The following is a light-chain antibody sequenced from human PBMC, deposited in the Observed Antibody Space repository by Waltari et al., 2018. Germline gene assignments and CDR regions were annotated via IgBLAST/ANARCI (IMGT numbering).Light chain of an antibody. J-gene: IGKJ4*01. CDR1: HSITNY. CDR2: DAS. V-gene: IGKV3-11*01. CDR3: QQRSNWPLLT. Sequence: EIVLTQSPATLSLSPGERATLSCRASHSITNYLAWYQQKRGQAPRLLISDASNRATGIPARFSGSGSGTDFTLTISGLEPEDFAVYYCQQRSNWPLLTFGGGTKVEIK.